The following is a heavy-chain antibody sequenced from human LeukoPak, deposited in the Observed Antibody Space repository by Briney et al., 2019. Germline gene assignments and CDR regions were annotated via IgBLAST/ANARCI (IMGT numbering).Heavy chain of an antibody. J-gene: IGHJ4*02. V-gene: IGHV4-39*07. CDR3: ARGHYDFWSGYLFDY. D-gene: IGHD3-3*01. CDR2: INHSGST. Sequence: SETLSLTCTVSGGSVSSGSYYWSWIRQPPGKGLEWIGEINHSGSTNYNPSLKSRVTISVDTSKNQFSLKLSSVTAADTAVYYCARGHYDFWSGYLFDYWGQGTLVTVSS. CDR1: GGSVSSGSYY.